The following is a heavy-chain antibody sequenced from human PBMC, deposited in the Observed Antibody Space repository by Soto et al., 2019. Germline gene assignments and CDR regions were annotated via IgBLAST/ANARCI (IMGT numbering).Heavy chain of an antibody. CDR2: ISYDGSNK. CDR1: GFTFSSYS. V-gene: IGHV3-30*03. J-gene: IGHJ3*02. Sequence: QVQLVESGGGVVQPGRSLRLSCAASGFTFSSYSMHWVRQAPGKGLEWVAVISYDGSNKYYADSVKGRFTISRDNSKNTLYLQMNSLRAEDTAVYYCGAFDIWGQGTMVTVSS. CDR3: GAFDI.